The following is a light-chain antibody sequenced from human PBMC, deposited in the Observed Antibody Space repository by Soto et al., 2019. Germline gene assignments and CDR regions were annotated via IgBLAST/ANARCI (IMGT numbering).Light chain of an antibody. V-gene: IGKV3-20*01. CDR3: QQYGSSPRT. Sequence: IVLPQSPATLSFSPGERATLSCRASQSVSSYLAWYQQKPGQAPRLLIYDASNRATGIPDRFSGSGSGTDFTLTISRLEPEDFAVYYCQQYGSSPRTFGQGTRLEIK. CDR2: DAS. J-gene: IGKJ5*01. CDR1: QSVSSY.